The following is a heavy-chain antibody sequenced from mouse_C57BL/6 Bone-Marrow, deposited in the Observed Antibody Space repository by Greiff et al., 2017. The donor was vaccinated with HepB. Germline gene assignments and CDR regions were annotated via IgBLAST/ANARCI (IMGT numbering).Heavy chain of an antibody. J-gene: IGHJ1*03. CDR2: IDPSDSYT. D-gene: IGHD1-1*01. CDR3: ARITFDV. Sequence: QVQLKQPGAELVKPGASVKLSCKASGYTFTSYWMQWVKQRPGQGLEWIREIDPSDSYTNYNQKFKGKATLTVDTSSSTAYMQLSSLTSEDSAVYYCARITFDVWGTGTTVTVSS. CDR1: GYTFTSYW. V-gene: IGHV1-50*01.